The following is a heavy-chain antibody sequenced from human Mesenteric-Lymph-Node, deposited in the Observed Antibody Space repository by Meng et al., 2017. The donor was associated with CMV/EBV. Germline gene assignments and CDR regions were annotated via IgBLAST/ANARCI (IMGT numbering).Heavy chain of an antibody. CDR2: ISHDGFIN. D-gene: IGHD2/OR15-2a*01. CDR3: ASDPWVVCISNTCSAGKGFFDY. CDR1: EVTFSNNA. J-gene: IGHJ4*02. V-gene: IGHV3-30-3*01. Sequence: GGSLRLSCVASEVTFSNNAVHWVRQAPGKGLEWVALISHDGFINYYADSVKGRFTISRDNSKNTVYLQMNSLRTEDTSVYFCASDPWVVCISNTCSAGKGFFDYWGQGTLVTVSS.